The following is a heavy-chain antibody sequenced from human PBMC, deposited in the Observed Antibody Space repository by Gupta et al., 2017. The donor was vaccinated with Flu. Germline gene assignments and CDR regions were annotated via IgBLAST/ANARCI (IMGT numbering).Heavy chain of an antibody. CDR1: GYTFTGYY. CDR3: ARDFVVVVADGDFDV. D-gene: IGHD2-15*01. J-gene: IGHJ4*02. Sequence: QVQLVQSGTEVRKPGASVKVSCKASGYTFTGYYIHWVRQATGQGLEWLGGINPKRGDTYDAPKFEGRVAMTRDTSINTAYMELNRLRFDDTAVYYCARDFVVVVADGDFDVWGQGTQVTVSS. V-gene: IGHV1-2*02. CDR2: INPKRGDT.